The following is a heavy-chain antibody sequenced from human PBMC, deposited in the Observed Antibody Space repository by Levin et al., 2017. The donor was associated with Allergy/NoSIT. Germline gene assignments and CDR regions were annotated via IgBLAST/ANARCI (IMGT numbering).Heavy chain of an antibody. J-gene: IGHJ4*02. Sequence: PGGSLRLSCAASGFTFSSYSMNWVRQAPGKGLEWVSYISSSSSNIYYTDSVKGRFTISRDNAKNSLYLQMNSLSAEDTAVYYCAREVEVGANFDYWGQGTLVTVSS. CDR1: GFTFSSYS. D-gene: IGHD1-26*01. CDR3: AREVEVGANFDY. V-gene: IGHV3-48*01. CDR2: ISSSSSNI.